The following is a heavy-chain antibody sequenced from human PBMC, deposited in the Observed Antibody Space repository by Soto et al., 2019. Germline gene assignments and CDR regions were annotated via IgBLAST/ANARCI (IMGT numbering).Heavy chain of an antibody. V-gene: IGHV3-30-3*01. CDR1: GFTFSSYA. CDR2: ISYDGSNK. J-gene: IGHJ4*02. CDR3: ARDRYGAGLDY. Sequence: QVQLVGSGGGVVQPGRSLRLSCAAPGFTFSSYAMHWVRQAPGKGLEWVAVISYDGSNKYYADSVKGRFTISRDNSKNTLYLQMNSLRAEDTAVYYCARDRYGAGLDYWGQGTLVTVSS. D-gene: IGHD6-19*01.